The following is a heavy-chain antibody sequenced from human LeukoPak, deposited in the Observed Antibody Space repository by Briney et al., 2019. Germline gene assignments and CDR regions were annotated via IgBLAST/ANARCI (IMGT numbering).Heavy chain of an antibody. D-gene: IGHD4-17*01. CDR1: GFTFSSYG. CDR3: ARGEHYGDFFDY. CDR2: ISGSGDNT. Sequence: RGSLRLSCAASGFTFSSYGMSWVRQAPGRGLEWVSTISGSGDNTYYADSVKGRFTISRDNSKSTLYLQMNSLRAEDTAVYFCARGEHYGDFFDYWGQGTLVTVSS. J-gene: IGHJ4*02. V-gene: IGHV3-23*01.